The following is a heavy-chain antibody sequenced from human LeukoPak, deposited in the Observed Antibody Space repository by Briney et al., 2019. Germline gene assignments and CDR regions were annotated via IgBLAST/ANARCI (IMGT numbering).Heavy chain of an antibody. CDR2: ISESGGRT. V-gene: IGHV3-23*01. CDR1: GFTFSSYA. CDR3: AKRKYHYAAFDN. Sequence: PGGSLRLSCAASGFTFSSYAMTWVRQAPGKGLEWVSTISESGGRTYYADSVKGRFTISRDNSNNTLYVHMNSLRAEDTALYYCAKRKYHYAAFDNWGQGTLVTVSS. J-gene: IGHJ4*02. D-gene: IGHD3-10*01.